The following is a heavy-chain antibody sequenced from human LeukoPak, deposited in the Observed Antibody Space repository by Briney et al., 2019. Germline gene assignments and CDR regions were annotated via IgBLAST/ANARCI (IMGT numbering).Heavy chain of an antibody. CDR3: ARVVVSTSYYYYYGMDV. J-gene: IGHJ6*02. Sequence: SETLSLTCTVSGGSISSYHWSWIRQPPGKGLEWIGYIYYSGSTNYNPSLKSRVTISVDTSKNQFSLKLSSVTAADTAVYYCARVVVSTSYYYYYGMDVWGQGTTVTVSS. V-gene: IGHV4-59*01. D-gene: IGHD3-22*01. CDR2: IYYSGST. CDR1: GGSISSYH.